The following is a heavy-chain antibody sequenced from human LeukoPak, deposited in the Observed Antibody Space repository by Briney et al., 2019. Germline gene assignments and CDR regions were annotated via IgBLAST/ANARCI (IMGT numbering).Heavy chain of an antibody. J-gene: IGHJ4*02. Sequence: GESLKISCKGSGYSFSNYWIVWVRQMPGKGLERVGIIYPGDSDTRYSPSFQGQVTISADKSINTAYLQWSGLKASDTAMYYCARHRIQGATNSRFDYWGQGTLVTVSS. V-gene: IGHV5-51*01. CDR1: GYSFSNYW. D-gene: IGHD1-26*01. CDR2: IYPGDSDT. CDR3: ARHRIQGATNSRFDY.